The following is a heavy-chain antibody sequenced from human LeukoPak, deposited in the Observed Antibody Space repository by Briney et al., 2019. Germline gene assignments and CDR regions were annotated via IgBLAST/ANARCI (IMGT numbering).Heavy chain of an antibody. V-gene: IGHV3-21*01. Sequence: PGGSLRLSCAASGFTFSSHSMNWVRQAPGKGLEWVSSLSSSSSYIYYADSVKGRFTISRDNAKNSLYLQMNSLRAEDTAVYYCARDRASGFVVVTASYAFDIWGQGTVVTVSS. D-gene: IGHD2-21*02. CDR3: ARDRASGFVVVTASYAFDI. CDR2: LSSSSSYI. CDR1: GFTFSSHS. J-gene: IGHJ3*02.